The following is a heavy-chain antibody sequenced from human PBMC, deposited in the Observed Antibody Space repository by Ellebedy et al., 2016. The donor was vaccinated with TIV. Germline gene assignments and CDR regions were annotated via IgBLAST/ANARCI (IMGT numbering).Heavy chain of an antibody. Sequence: GESLKISCAASGFTFNIYRMHWVRQVPGKGLVWVSRINSDGRSTSYADFVKGSLTNARDNSKNTLDLHLNSLRAEDTAVYYCARQSQGMTTIPGGIGYWGQGALVAVSS. D-gene: IGHD5-24*01. CDR1: GFTFNIYR. CDR3: ARQSQGMTTIPGGIGY. J-gene: IGHJ4*02. CDR2: INSDGRST. V-gene: IGHV3-74*01.